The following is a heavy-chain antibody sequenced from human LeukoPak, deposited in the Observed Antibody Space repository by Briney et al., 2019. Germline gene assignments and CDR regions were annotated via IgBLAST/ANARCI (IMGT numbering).Heavy chain of an antibody. CDR3: AKDIEYDILTGYYEN. V-gene: IGHV3-9*03. J-gene: IGHJ4*02. CDR2: ISWNSGSI. CDR1: GFTFDDYA. Sequence: PGGSLRLSCAASGFTFDDYAMHWVRQAPGKGLEWVSGISWNSGSIGCADSVKGRFTISRDNAKNSLYLQMNSLRAEDMALYYCAKDIEYDILTGYYENWGQGTLVTVSS. D-gene: IGHD3-9*01.